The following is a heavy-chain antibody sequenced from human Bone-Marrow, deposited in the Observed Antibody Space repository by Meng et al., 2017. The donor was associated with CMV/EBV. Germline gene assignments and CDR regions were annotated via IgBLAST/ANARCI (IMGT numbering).Heavy chain of an antibody. J-gene: IGHJ3*02. D-gene: IGHD3-3*01. CDR2: IYSGGST. V-gene: IGHV3-66*02. CDR1: GFTFSSYA. CDR3: ARARILESYYDFWSGYYQTSQFDAFDI. Sequence: GESLKISCAASGFTFSSYAMSWVRQAPGKGLEWVSVIYSGGSTYYADSVKGRFTISRDNSKNTLYLQMNSLRAEDTAVYYCARARILESYYDFWSGYYQTSQFDAFDIWGQGTMVTVSS.